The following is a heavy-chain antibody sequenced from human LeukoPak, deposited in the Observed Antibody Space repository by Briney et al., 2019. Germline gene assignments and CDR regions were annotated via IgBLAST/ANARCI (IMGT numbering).Heavy chain of an antibody. J-gene: IGHJ4*02. CDR3: AKDPGYYDSTAYIFEY. CDR2: ISYDGTNK. Sequence: GGSLRLCCAASGFTFNTHAIRWVRQTRGKVLQWVAVISYDGTNKYYADSVKGRFTISRDNSKNTMYLRMNSLSAEDTAVYYCAKDPGYYDSTAYIFEYWGQGTLVTVSS. CDR1: GFTFNTHA. V-gene: IGHV3-30*18. D-gene: IGHD3-22*01.